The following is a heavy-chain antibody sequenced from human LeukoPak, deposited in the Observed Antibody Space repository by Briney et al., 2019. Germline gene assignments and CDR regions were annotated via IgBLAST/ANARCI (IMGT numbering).Heavy chain of an antibody. CDR2: ISYDGSNK. J-gene: IGHJ6*03. D-gene: IGHD5-12*01. CDR3: ARDRRDDYYMDV. CDR1: GFTFSSYA. V-gene: IGHV3-30-3*01. Sequence: GGSLRLSCAASGFTFSSYAMHWVRQAPGKGLEWVAVISYDGSNKYYADSVKGRFTISRDNSKNTLYLQMNSLRAEDTAVYYCARDRRDDYYMDVWGKGTTVTVSS.